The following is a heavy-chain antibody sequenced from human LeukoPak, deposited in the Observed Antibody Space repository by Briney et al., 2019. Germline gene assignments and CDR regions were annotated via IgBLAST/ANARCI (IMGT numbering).Heavy chain of an antibody. J-gene: IGHJ6*03. CDR2: INPNSGDT. CDR3: ARDLLGRVGSGSYYIRFYYYYYMDV. CDR1: GYTFTGYY. V-gene: IGHV1-2*02. D-gene: IGHD3-10*01. Sequence: ASVKVSCKTSGYTFTGYYIHWVRQAPGQGLEWMGWINPNSGDTNYAQKLQGRVTMTTDTSTSTAYMELRSLRSDDTAVYYCARDLLGRVGSGSYYIRFYYYYYMDVWGKGTTVTVSS.